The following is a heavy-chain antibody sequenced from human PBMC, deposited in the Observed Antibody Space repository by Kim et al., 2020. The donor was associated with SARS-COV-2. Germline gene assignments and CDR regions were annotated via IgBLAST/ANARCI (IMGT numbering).Heavy chain of an antibody. CDR2: IYYSGST. CDR3: ARVRGYSYGYGPSDY. CDR1: GGSISSSSYY. V-gene: IGHV4-39*01. Sequence: SQTLSLTCTVSGGSISSSSYYWGWIRQPPAKGLEWIGSIYYSGSTYYNPSLKSRVTISVDTSKNQFSLKLNSLTAADTAVYYCARVRGYSYGYGPSDYWGQGTLVTASS. D-gene: IGHD5-18*01. J-gene: IGHJ4*02.